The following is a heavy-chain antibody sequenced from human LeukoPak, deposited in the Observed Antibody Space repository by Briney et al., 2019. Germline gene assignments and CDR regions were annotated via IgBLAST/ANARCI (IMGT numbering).Heavy chain of an antibody. CDR1: GFTFSNYA. CDR2: ISGGGAGT. V-gene: IGHV3-23*01. Sequence: GGSLRLSCAASGFTFSNYAMSWVRQPPGKGLEWVSAISGGGAGTNYADSVRGRFTISRDNSKNMLYLQMNSLRAEDTAVYYCAKVLTTVTYRCDGFDIWGQGTMVTVSS. D-gene: IGHD4-17*01. J-gene: IGHJ3*02. CDR3: AKVLTTVTYRCDGFDI.